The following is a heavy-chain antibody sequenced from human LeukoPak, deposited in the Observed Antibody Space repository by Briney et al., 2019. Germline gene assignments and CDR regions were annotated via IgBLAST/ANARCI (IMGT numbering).Heavy chain of an antibody. CDR3: ARRYCSSTSCNPYFFDY. CDR2: ISPGDSDA. Sequence: GESLKVSCKGSGYTFTNYYIGWVRQTPGKGLEWMGIISPGDSDARYSPSFQGQVTISADKSISTAYLRWSSLKASDTAMYYCARRYCSSTSCNPYFFDYWGQGTLVTVSS. V-gene: IGHV5-51*01. D-gene: IGHD2-2*01. J-gene: IGHJ4*02. CDR1: GYTFTNYY.